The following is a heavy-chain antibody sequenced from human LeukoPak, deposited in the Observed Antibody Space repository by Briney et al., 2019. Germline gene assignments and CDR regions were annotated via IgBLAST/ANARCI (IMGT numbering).Heavy chain of an antibody. CDR1: GGSFSGYY. J-gene: IGHJ4*02. Sequence: PSETLSLTCAVYGGSFSGYYWSWIRQPPGKGLEWIGEINHSGSTNYNPSLKSRVTISVDTSKNQFSLKLSSVTAADTAVYYCARARSEGPLFNYWGQGTLVTVSS. CDR2: INHSGST. CDR3: ARARSEGPLFNY. V-gene: IGHV4-34*01.